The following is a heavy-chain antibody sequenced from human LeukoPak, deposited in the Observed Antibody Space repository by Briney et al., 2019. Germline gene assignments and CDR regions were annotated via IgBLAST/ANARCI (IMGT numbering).Heavy chain of an antibody. D-gene: IGHD6-19*01. J-gene: IGHJ4*02. Sequence: GGSLGLSCAASGFTFSSYWMSWVRQAPGKGLEWVDNIKQDGSEKYYVDSVKGRFTISRDNAKNSLYLQMNSLRAEDTAVFYCASLISVAGRQDYWGQGTLVTVSS. V-gene: IGHV3-7*01. CDR1: GFTFSSYW. CDR2: IKQDGSEK. CDR3: ASLISVAGRQDY.